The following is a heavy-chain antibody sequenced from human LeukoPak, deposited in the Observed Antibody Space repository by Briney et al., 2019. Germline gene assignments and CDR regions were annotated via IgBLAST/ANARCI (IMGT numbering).Heavy chain of an antibody. Sequence: GGSLRLSCAASGFTFSSYAMSWVRQAPGKGLEWVSAISGSGGSTYYADSVKGRFTISRDNSKNTLYLQMNSLRAEDTAVNYCAKGFHSSGYYSVPNYWGQGTLVTASS. D-gene: IGHD3-22*01. CDR1: GFTFSSYA. CDR3: AKGFHSSGYYSVPNY. V-gene: IGHV3-23*01. J-gene: IGHJ4*02. CDR2: ISGSGGST.